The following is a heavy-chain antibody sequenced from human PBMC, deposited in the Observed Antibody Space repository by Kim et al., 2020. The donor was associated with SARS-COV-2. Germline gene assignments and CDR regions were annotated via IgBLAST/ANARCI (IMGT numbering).Heavy chain of an antibody. V-gene: IGHV4-61*01. CDR3: ARGVGPGWFDP. Sequence: SETLSLTCTVSGGSVSSGSYYWSWIRQPPGKGLEWIGYIYYSGSTNYNPSLKSRVTISVDTSKNQFSLKLSSVTAADTAVYYCARGVGPGWFDPWGQGTLVTVSS. CDR2: IYYSGST. CDR1: GGSVSSGSYY. J-gene: IGHJ5*02. D-gene: IGHD2-15*01.